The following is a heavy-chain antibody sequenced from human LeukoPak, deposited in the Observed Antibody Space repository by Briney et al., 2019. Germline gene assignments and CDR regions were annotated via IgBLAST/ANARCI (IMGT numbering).Heavy chain of an antibody. J-gene: IGHJ3*02. CDR2: GHYTGST. CDR3: ARWGEASALRVHAFDI. V-gene: IGHV4-59*01. Sequence: PSETLSLTCTDTGDSIKSYYWNWIRQPPGKGLEWVGFGHYTGSTYYNPSLKSRVTLSVDTSKNQFSLKLSSVTAADTAVYYCARWGEASALRVHAFDIWGQGTMVTVSS. D-gene: IGHD3-10*01. CDR1: GDSIKSYY.